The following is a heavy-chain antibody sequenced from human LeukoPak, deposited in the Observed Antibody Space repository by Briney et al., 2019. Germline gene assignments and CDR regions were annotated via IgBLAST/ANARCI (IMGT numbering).Heavy chain of an antibody. Sequence: GGSLRLSCAASGFTFSSYSMNWVRQAPGKGLEWVSSISSSSSYIYYADSVKGRFTISRDNAKNSLYLQMNSLRAEDTAVYYCARDYYDGSAYYSYYEYWGQGTPVTVSS. J-gene: IGHJ4*02. CDR1: GFTFSSYS. D-gene: IGHD3-22*01. CDR3: ARDYYDGSAYYSYYEY. V-gene: IGHV3-21*01. CDR2: ISSSSSYI.